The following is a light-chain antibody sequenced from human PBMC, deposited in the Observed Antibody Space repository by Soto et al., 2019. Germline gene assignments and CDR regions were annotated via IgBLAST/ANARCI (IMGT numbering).Light chain of an antibody. Sequence: SQSPLYLPAIPGEPGSIACRSSQSLLNSNGCNYVDWYLQKPGQSPQILIYAGSNLACGVPDRFSGSGSGTDFTLKISRVEAEDVGVYYCMQPVQIPVTFGQGTRLEI. V-gene: IGKV2-28*01. CDR1: QSLLNSNGCNY. CDR2: AGS. CDR3: MQPVQIPVT. J-gene: IGKJ5*01.